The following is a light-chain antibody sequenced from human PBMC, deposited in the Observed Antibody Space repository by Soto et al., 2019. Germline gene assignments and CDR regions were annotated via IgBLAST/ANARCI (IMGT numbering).Light chain of an antibody. CDR1: SSVVGGYDY. CDR2: DVS. CDR3: SSYAGTHIV. J-gene: IGLJ1*01. V-gene: IGLV2-8*01. Sequence: QSVLTQPPPASGSPGQSVAISCTGTSSVVGGYDYVSWYQQHPGKAPKLMIYDVSKRPSGVPDRFSGSKSGNTASLTVSGLQAEDEADYYCSSYAGTHIVFGTGTKVTVL.